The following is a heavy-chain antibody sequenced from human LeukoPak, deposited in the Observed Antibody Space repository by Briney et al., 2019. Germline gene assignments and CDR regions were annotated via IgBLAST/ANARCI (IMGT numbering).Heavy chain of an antibody. V-gene: IGHV1-2*07. D-gene: IGHD6-19*01. CDR3: ARAYLVAVAGDAFDI. Sequence: GASVDLSGSAAEYTVTGYYMHWVGQAPGQGRGWMGGINPNSGGTNYAHKLQGRGTITRDTAISTAHMELGKWRSGETAVYYCARAYLVAVAGDAFDIWGQGTMVTVSS. J-gene: IGHJ3*02. CDR2: INPNSGGT. CDR1: EYTVTGYY.